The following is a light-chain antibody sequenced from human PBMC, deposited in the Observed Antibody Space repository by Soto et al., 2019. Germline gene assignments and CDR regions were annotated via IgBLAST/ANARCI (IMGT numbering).Light chain of an antibody. CDR2: SND. J-gene: IGLJ3*02. V-gene: IGLV1-44*01. Sequence: QLVLTQAPSASGTPGQRVTISCSGSSSNIGSNTVNWYQQLPGTAPQVLIYSNDQRPSGVPDRFSGAKSGPSASLAIGGLQSEDEDDYYCAVWDDSLNGWVFGGGTKLTVL. CDR3: AVWDDSLNGWV. CDR1: SSNIGSNT.